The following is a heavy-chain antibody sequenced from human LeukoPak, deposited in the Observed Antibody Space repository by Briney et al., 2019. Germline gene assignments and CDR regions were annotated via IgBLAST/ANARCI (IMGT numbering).Heavy chain of an antibody. V-gene: IGHV4-34*01. CDR2: INQSGST. D-gene: IGHD2-21*01. J-gene: IGHJ4*02. Sequence: SETLSLTCAVYGGSFSGYYWSWIRQPPGKGLEWIGEINQSGSTNYNPSLKSRVTISVDTSKNQFSLKLSSVTAADTAVYYCARGVAVIATLYYFDYWGQGTLVTVSS. CDR3: ARGVAVIATLYYFDY. CDR1: GGSFSGYY.